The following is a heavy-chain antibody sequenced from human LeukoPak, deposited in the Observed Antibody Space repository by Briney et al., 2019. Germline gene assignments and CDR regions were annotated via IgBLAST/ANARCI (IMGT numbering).Heavy chain of an antibody. Sequence: ASVKVSCKASGYTFTGYYMHWVRRAPGQGLEWMGWINPNSGGTNYAQKFQGRVTMTRDTSISTAYMELSRLRSDDTAVYYCAREGTAMVPSFDYWGQGTLVTVSS. V-gene: IGHV1-2*02. CDR2: INPNSGGT. J-gene: IGHJ4*02. CDR3: AREGTAMVPSFDY. D-gene: IGHD5-18*01. CDR1: GYTFTGYY.